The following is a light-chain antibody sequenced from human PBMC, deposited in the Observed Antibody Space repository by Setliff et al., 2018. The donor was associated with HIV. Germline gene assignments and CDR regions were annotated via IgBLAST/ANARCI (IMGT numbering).Light chain of an antibody. J-gene: IGLJ1*01. CDR3: QVWDSSSDHYV. CDR1: DIGSKS. Sequence: SYELTPPPSVSVAPGETARITCGGNDIGSKSVHWYQQRPGQAPVLVVDEDSARPSGIPVRFSGSHSGNTATLTISRVEAGDEADYYCQVWDSSSDHYVFGTGTKVTVL. V-gene: IGLV3-21*02. CDR2: EDS.